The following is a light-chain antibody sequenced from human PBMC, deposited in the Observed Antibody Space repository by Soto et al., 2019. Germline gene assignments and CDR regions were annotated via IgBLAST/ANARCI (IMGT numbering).Light chain of an antibody. CDR3: TSYTISSTVV. Sequence: QSVLTQPASVSGSTGRSITISCTGTSSDVGRYNYVSWYQQHPGKAPKLMIYDVSSRPSGVSNRFSGSKSGNTASLTISGLQAEDESDYYCTSYTISSTVVFGGGTKLTV. V-gene: IGLV2-14*01. CDR1: SSDVGRYNY. J-gene: IGLJ2*01. CDR2: DVS.